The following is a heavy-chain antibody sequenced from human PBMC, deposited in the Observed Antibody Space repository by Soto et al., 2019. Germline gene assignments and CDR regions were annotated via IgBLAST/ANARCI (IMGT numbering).Heavy chain of an antibody. V-gene: IGHV3-53*01. CDR2: IYSGGST. CDR1: GFTVSSNY. J-gene: IGHJ6*02. CDR3: ARDFGLGQLNYYGMDV. D-gene: IGHD3-16*01. Sequence: EVQLVESGGGLIQPGGSLRLSCAASGFTVSSNYMSWVRQAPGKGLEWVSVIYSGGSTYYADSVKGRFTISRDNSKXMLYLQMNSLRAEDTAVYYCARDFGLGQLNYYGMDVWGQGTTVTVSS.